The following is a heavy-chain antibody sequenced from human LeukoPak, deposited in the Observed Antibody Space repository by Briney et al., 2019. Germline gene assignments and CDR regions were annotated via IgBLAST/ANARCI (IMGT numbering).Heavy chain of an antibody. V-gene: IGHV3-48*02. CDR2: ISSSSTI. CDR3: ARARYFDY. CDR1: GFTFSSYS. J-gene: IGHJ4*02. D-gene: IGHD1-14*01. Sequence: PGGSLRLSCAASGFTFSSYSMNWVRQAPGKGLEWVSYISSSSTIHQADSVKGRFTISRDNAKNSLYLQMNSLRDEDTAVYYCARARYFDYWGQGTLVTVSS.